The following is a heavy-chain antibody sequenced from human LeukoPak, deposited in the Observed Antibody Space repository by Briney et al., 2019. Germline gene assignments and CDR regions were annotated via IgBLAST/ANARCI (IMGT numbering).Heavy chain of an antibody. V-gene: IGHV1-2*06. Sequence: GASVKVSCKASGYTFTGYYMHWVRQAPGQGLEWMGRINPNSGGTNYAQKFQGRVTITADESTSTAYMELSSLRSEDTAVYYCARSGLEPRSYYFDYWGQGTLVTVSS. J-gene: IGHJ4*02. CDR1: GYTFTGYY. CDR2: INPNSGGT. CDR3: ARSGLEPRSYYFDY. D-gene: IGHD1-26*01.